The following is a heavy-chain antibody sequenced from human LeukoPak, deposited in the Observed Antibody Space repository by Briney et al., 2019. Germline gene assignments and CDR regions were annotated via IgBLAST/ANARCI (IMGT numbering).Heavy chain of an antibody. D-gene: IGHD5-12*01. V-gene: IGHV3-30*02. CDR3: AKRGYSGYDFPTFLY. CDR1: GFTFSSYG. Sequence: PGGSLRLSCAASGFTFSSYGMHWVRQAPGKGLEWVAFIRYDGSNKYYADSVKGRFTISRDNSKNTLYLQMNSLRAEDTAVYYCAKRGYSGYDFPTFLYWGQGTLVTVSS. CDR2: IRYDGSNK. J-gene: IGHJ4*02.